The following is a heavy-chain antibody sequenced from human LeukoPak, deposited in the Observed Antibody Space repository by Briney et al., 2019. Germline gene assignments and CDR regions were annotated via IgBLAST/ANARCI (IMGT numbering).Heavy chain of an antibody. CDR3: VMAGLGSGTYYYFDY. CDR2: ISGSGGST. CDR1: GFTFSSYA. V-gene: IGHV3-23*01. J-gene: IGHJ4*02. D-gene: IGHD1-26*01. Sequence: GGSLRLSCAASGFTFSSYAMSWVRQAPGKGLEWVSAISGSGGSTYYADSVKGRFTISRDNSKNTLFLQMSSLRAEDTAVYYCVMAGLGSGTYYYFDYWGQGTLVTVSS.